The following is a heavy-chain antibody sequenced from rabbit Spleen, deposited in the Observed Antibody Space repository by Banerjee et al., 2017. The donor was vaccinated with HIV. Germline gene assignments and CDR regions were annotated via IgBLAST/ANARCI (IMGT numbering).Heavy chain of an antibody. CDR3: VREAGYGGYGDANL. J-gene: IGHJ4*01. CDR2: IVPIFGVT. Sequence: QSLEESGGDLVKPGASLTLTCTASGFSFSSSYYMSWVRQAPGKGLEWIGYIVPIFGVTYYANWVNGRFTISSHNAQNTLYLQLNSLTAADTATYFCVREAGYGGYGDANLWGQGTLVTVS. D-gene: IGHD6-1*01. V-gene: IGHV1S40*01. CDR1: GFSFSSSYY.